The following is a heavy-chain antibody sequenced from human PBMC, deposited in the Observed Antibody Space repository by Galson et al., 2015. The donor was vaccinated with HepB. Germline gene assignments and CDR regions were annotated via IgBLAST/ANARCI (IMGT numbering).Heavy chain of an antibody. J-gene: IGHJ4*02. CDR1: GFTFDDYA. CDR2: ITWNSGSI. Sequence: SLRLSCAASGFTFDDYAMHWVRQAPGKGLEWVSGITWNSGSIGYAYPVKGRFTISRDNAKNSLYLQMNSLRAEDTALYYCAKALGHYYYDSSGYFDYWGQGTLVTVSS. CDR3: AKALGHYYYDSSGYFDY. V-gene: IGHV3-9*01. D-gene: IGHD3-22*01.